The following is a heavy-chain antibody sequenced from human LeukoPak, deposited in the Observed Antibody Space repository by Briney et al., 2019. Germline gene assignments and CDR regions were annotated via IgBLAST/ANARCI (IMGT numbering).Heavy chain of an antibody. CDR1: GFTFDDYA. J-gene: IGHJ3*02. V-gene: IGHV3-9*03. D-gene: IGHD2-8*02. CDR2: ISWNSGSI. Sequence: PGESLRLSCAASGFTFDDYAMHWVRQAPGKGLEWVSGISWNSGSIGYADSVKGRLTISRDNAKNSLFLQMNSLRAEDMALYYCAKDEFVASDFTGAFDIWGQGTMVTVSS. CDR3: AKDEFVASDFTGAFDI.